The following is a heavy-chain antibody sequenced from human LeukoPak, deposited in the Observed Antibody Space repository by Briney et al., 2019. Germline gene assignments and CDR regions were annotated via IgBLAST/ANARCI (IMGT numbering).Heavy chain of an antibody. CDR2: ISGSGGST. V-gene: IGHV3-23*01. J-gene: IGHJ4*02. CDR1: GFTFSTYA. D-gene: IGHD5-12*01. CDR3: AKAPGIVATIYYFDY. Sequence: GGSLRLSCAASGFTFSTYAMSWVRQAPGKGLEWVSAISGSGGSTYYADSVKGRFTIFRDNSKNTLYLQMNSLRAEDTAVYYCAKAPGIVATIYYFDYWGQGTLVTVSS.